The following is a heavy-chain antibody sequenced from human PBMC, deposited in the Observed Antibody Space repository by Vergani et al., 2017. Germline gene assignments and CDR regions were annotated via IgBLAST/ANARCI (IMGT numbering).Heavy chain of an antibody. CDR3: ARVRRRNDFWGGPRNWFDP. V-gene: IGHV1-69*06. CDR2: IIPIFGTA. Sequence: QVQLVQSGAEVKKPGSSVKVSCKASGGTFSSYAISWVRQAPGQGLEWMGGIIPIFGTANYAQKFQGRVTITADKSTSTAYMELSSLRSGDTAVYYCARVRRRNDFWGGPRNWFDPWGQGTLVTVSS. D-gene: IGHD3-3*01. J-gene: IGHJ5*02. CDR1: GGTFSSYA.